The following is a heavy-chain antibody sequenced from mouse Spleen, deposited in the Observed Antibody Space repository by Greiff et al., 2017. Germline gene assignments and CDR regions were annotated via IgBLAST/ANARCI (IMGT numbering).Heavy chain of an antibody. D-gene: IGHD1-1*01. CDR2: ISSGGSYT. CDR3: ARPYYYGSRYYFDY. CDR1: GFTFSSYG. J-gene: IGHJ2*01. Sequence: EVKVVESGGDLVKPGGSLKLSCAASGFTFSSYGMSWVRQTPDKRLEWVATISSGGSYTYYPDSVKGRFTISRDNAKNTLYLQMSSLKSEDTAMYYCARPYYYGSRYYFDYWGQGTTLTVSS. V-gene: IGHV5-6*01.